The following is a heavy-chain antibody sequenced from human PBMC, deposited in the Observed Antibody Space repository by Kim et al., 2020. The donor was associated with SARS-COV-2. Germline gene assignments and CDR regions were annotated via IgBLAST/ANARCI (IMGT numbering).Heavy chain of an antibody. V-gene: IGHV3-30*18. Sequence: GGSLRLSCAASGFTFSSYGMHWVRQAPGKGLEWVAVISYDGSNKYYADSVKGRFTISRDNSKNTLYLQMNSLRAEDTAVYYCAKAKYLAGTAPDYWGQGTLVTVSS. D-gene: IGHD6-19*01. CDR1: GFTFSSYG. CDR3: AKAKYLAGTAPDY. CDR2: ISYDGSNK. J-gene: IGHJ4*02.